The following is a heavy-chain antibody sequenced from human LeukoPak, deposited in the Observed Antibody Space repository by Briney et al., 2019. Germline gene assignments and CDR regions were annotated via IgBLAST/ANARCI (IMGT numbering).Heavy chain of an antibody. CDR3: ARDSGTTGEVKFDP. CDR1: GFSISHAYY. V-gene: IGHV4-38-2*02. D-gene: IGHD3-10*01. J-gene: IGHJ5*02. CDR2: IKHSGST. Sequence: PSETLSLTCTVSGFSISHAYYWSWIRQPPGKGLEWIGEIKHSGSTNYNPSLKSRVTISVDTSKNQFSLKLSSVTAADTAVYYCARDSGTTGEVKFDPWGQGTLVTVSS.